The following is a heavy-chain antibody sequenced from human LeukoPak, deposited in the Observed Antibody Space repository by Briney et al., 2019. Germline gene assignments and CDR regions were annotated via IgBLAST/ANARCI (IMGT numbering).Heavy chain of an antibody. V-gene: IGHV3-48*02. Sequence: GGSLRLSCAASGFSFSGFGMNWVRQAPGKGLEWISYIGSSGSAGGNIYYAVSVKGRFTVSRDNARDSLFLQMNSLQDADTAVYYCARAPTPYFTYYMDVWGKGTTVTVSS. CDR3: ARAPTPYFTYYMDV. CDR1: GFSFSGFG. CDR2: IGSSGSAGGNI. J-gene: IGHJ6*03. D-gene: IGHD2-21*01.